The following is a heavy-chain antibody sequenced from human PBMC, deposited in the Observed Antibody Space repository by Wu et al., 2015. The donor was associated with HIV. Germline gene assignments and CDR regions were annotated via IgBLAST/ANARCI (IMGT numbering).Heavy chain of an antibody. CDR2: IIPIFGTA. CDR1: GGTFSSYA. V-gene: IGHV1-69*13. CDR3: ARGGPPGTTAGYDILTGYMGY. D-gene: IGHD3-9*01. Sequence: QVQLVQSGAEVKKPGSSVKVSCKASGGTFSSYAISWVRQAPGQGLEWMGRIIPIFGTANYAQKFQGRVTITADESTSTAYMELSSLRSEDTAVYYCARGGPPGTTAGYDILTGYMGYWGQGTLVTVSS. J-gene: IGHJ4*02.